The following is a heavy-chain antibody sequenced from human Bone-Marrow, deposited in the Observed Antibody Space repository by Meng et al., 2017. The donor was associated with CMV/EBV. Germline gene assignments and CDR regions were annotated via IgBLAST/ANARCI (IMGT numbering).Heavy chain of an antibody. D-gene: IGHD4/OR15-4a*01. Sequence: GESLKISCAASGFTFSSYGTHWVRQAPGKGLEWVAFIRYDGKNKYYADSVKGRFTISRDNSKNTLYLQMNSLRAEDTAVYYCAREQGAMDVWGQGTTVTVSS. CDR1: GFTFSSYG. V-gene: IGHV3-30*02. CDR2: IRYDGKNK. J-gene: IGHJ6*02. CDR3: AREQGAMDV.